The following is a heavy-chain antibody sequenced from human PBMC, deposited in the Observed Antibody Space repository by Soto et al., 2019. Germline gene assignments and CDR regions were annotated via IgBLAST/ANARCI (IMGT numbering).Heavy chain of an antibody. V-gene: IGHV3-23*01. J-gene: IGHJ4*02. CDR1: GFTFSIYA. CDR3: AKVIGYDTSGYAEN. Sequence: PGGSLRLSCAASGFTFSIYAMSWVRHAPRKGLGWVSAISGSGGSTDYADSVKGRFTISRDNSKNTLYLQMNSLRAEDTAVYYCAKVIGYDTSGYAENWGQGTQVTVSS. CDR2: ISGSGGST. D-gene: IGHD3-22*01.